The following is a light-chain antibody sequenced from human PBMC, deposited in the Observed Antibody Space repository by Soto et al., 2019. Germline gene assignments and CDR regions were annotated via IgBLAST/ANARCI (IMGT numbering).Light chain of an antibody. Sequence: AIQMTQFPSSLSASVGDRVTITCRASQDIRSDSGWYQQRPGKAPKLLIYAASSLQSGVPSRFSGSGSGTDFTLTISSLQPEDIGTYYCQQYDNLALTFGGGTKVEI. J-gene: IGKJ4*01. CDR3: QQYDNLALT. CDR1: QDIRSD. V-gene: IGKV1-6*01. CDR2: AAS.